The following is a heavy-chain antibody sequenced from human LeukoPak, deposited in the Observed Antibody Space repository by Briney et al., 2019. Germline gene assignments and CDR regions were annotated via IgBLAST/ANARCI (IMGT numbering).Heavy chain of an antibody. CDR1: GDSFSSNSAA. CDR3: ARVYYGSGSYRYYYGMDV. J-gene: IGHJ6*02. CDR2: TYYRSKWYN. Sequence: SQTLSLTCAISGDSFSSNSAAWNWIRQSPSRGLEWLGRTYYRSKWYNDYAVSVKSRITINPDTSKNQFSLQLNSVTPEDTAVYYCARVYYGSGSYRYYYGMDVWGQGTTVTVSS. D-gene: IGHD3-10*01. V-gene: IGHV6-1*01.